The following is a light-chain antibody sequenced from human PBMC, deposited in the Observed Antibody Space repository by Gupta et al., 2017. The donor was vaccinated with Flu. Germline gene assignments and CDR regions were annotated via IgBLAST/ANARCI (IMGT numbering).Light chain of an antibody. V-gene: IGKV1-27*01. CDR1: QDIGIS. CDR3: QKYNNVPFT. Sequence: PSSLSASVGDRVTITCRATQDIGISLAWYQQKPGEFPKLLVHGVSALHSGVPFRYSGSASGTDFTLTISSLQPEDIATYYCQKYNNVPFTFGQGTQVKIK. J-gene: IGKJ5*01. CDR2: GVS.